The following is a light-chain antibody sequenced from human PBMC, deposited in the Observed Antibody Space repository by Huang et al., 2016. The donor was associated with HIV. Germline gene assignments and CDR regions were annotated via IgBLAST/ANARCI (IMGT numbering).Light chain of an antibody. CDR1: QDISNY. J-gene: IGKJ1*01. Sequence: DIQMTQSPSAMSASVGDRVTSTCRASQDISNYLAWFQQKPGKGPKRLIYAASNLQTGVPSRISGSGSGAEFTLTISSLQPEDFASYYCLQHYTYPWMFGQGTKVEIK. CDR2: AAS. CDR3: LQHYTYPWM. V-gene: IGKV1-17*03.